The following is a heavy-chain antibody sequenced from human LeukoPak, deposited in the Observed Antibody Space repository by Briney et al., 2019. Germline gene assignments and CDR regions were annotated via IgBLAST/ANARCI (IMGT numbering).Heavy chain of an antibody. CDR1: GDSMSTNHYY. CDR3: ARAPRKDYMDI. V-gene: IGHV4-39*07. J-gene: IGHJ6*03. CDR2: IYYTGTT. Sequence: PSETPSLTCSVSGDSMSTNHYYWAWIRQPPGKGLEWIGTIYYTGTTYYNPSLKSRVNVSLDTSKNQFSLILNSLNAADTAVYYCARAPRKDYMDIWGKGTTVTVSS.